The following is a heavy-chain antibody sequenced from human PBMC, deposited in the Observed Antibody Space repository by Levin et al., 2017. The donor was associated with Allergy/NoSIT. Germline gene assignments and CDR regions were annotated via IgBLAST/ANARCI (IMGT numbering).Heavy chain of an antibody. Sequence: SETLSLTCTVSGGSVSSKTDYWGWIRQPPGKGLEWVGSIYFSETYYNPSLNSRVTISVDTSKNQFSLNPRSVSATDPAVYYCARLRAQQSGPKWGFDCWGQGTLVTVSS. CDR3: ARLRAQQSGPKWGFDC. V-gene: IGHV4-39*01. D-gene: IGHD1-26*01. CDR2: IYFSET. J-gene: IGHJ4*02. CDR1: GGSVSSKTDY.